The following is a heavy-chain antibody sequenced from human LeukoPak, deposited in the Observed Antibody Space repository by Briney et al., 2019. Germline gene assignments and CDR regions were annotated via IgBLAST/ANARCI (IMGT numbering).Heavy chain of an antibody. D-gene: IGHD1-26*01. J-gene: IGHJ5*02. CDR1: GDSIGSNY. CDR3: AKSSGSYRP. V-gene: IGHV4-4*07. Sequence: SETLSLTCTVSGDSIGSNYWSWMRQPAGKGLEWIGRIYPSGSNYNPSPKSRVTISVDKSKNQFSLKLISVTAADTAMYYCAKSSGSYRPWGQGTLVTVSS. CDR2: IYPSGS.